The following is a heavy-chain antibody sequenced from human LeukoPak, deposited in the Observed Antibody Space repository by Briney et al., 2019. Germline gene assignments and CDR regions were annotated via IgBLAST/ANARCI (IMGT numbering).Heavy chain of an antibody. CDR2: INNDGSST. CDR1: GFTFDDYA. D-gene: IGHD5-24*01. V-gene: IGHV3-74*01. CDR3: AREGDGYNDAFDI. J-gene: IGHJ3*02. Sequence: GGSLRLSCAASGFTFDDYAMHWVRQAPGKGLVWVSRINNDGSSTNYADSVKGRFTISRDNAKNTLYLQMHSLRAEDTAVYYCAREGDGYNDAFDIWGQGTMVTVSS.